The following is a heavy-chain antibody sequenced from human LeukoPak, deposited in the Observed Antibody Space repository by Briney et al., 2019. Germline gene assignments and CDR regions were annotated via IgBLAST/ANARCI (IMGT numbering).Heavy chain of an antibody. J-gene: IGHJ6*04. Sequence: PGGSLRLSCAASGFTFSSYSMNWVRQAPGKGLEWVSSISSSSYIYYADSVKGRFTISRDNAKNSLYLQMNSLRAEDTAVYYCARTPRFLEWLMDVWGKGTTVTVST. CDR1: GFTFSSYS. D-gene: IGHD3-3*01. CDR2: ISSSSYI. V-gene: IGHV3-21*01. CDR3: ARTPRFLEWLMDV.